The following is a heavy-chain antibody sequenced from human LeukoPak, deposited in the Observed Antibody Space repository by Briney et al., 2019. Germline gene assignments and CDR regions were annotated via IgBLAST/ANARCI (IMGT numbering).Heavy chain of an antibody. CDR1: GGSVSGGDYY. J-gene: IGHJ4*02. D-gene: IGHD3-22*01. CDR2: IYYNGNT. CDR3: ARGTGHYYDSSGYYLGLYYFDY. V-gene: IGHV4-39*07. Sequence: ASETLSLTCIVSGGSVSGGDYYWGWIRQTPGKGREWIVSIYYNGNTYYNPSLKSRVTISVDTSKNQFSLKLSSVTAADTAAYYCARGTGHYYDSSGYYLGLYYFDYWGQGTLVTVSS.